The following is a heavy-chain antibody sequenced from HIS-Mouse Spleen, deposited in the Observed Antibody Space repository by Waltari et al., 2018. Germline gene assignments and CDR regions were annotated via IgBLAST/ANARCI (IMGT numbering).Heavy chain of an antibody. CDR1: GFTVSSNC. V-gene: IGHV3-53*02. J-gene: IGHJ4*02. CDR3: ARDDPYSSGWYDFDY. CDR2: ISCCGST. D-gene: IGHD6-19*01. Sequence: EVQLAETGGGLIQPGGSLRLSCAASGFTVSSNCMSWVRQAPGKGLGWVSGISCCGSTYSAASVQSRFPISRHNAKHTLYPQMNSLRAEDTAVDYCARDDPYSSGWYDFDYWGQGTLVTVSS.